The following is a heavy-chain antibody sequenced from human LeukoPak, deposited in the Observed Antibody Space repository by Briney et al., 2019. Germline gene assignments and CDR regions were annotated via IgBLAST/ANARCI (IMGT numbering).Heavy chain of an antibody. Sequence: PSETLSLTCTVSGYSISSGYYWGWIRQPPGKGLEWIGSIYHSGSTYYNPSLKSRVTISVDTSKNQFSLKLSSVTAADTAVYYCARGRGYYDSSGYYVDYWGQGTLVTVSS. D-gene: IGHD3-22*01. V-gene: IGHV4-38-2*02. J-gene: IGHJ4*02. CDR3: ARGRGYYDSSGYYVDY. CDR1: GYSISSGYY. CDR2: IYHSGST.